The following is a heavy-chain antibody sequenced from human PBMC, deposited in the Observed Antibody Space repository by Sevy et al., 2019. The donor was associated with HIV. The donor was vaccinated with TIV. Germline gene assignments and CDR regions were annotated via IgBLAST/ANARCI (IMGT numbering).Heavy chain of an antibody. Sequence: SETLSLTCTVSGGSISSGNYYWHWIRQPPGKGLEWIGYISDTGNTYYNPSLKSPVTISVDTSNNQFSLRLTSVTAADTAVYYCAKDVVGGYYDSSGYSDHWGQGTLVTVSS. CDR2: ISDTGNT. CDR3: AKDVVGGYYDSSGYSDH. J-gene: IGHJ4*02. D-gene: IGHD3-22*01. CDR1: GGSISSGNYY. V-gene: IGHV4-30-4*08.